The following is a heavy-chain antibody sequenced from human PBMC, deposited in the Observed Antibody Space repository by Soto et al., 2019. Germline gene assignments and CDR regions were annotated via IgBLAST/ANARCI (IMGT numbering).Heavy chain of an antibody. CDR3: ARFRYYDISAYLYY. CDR1: GFTFSGYG. CDR2: IWYDGSNK. D-gene: IGHD3-22*01. J-gene: IGHJ4*02. Sequence: QVQLVESGGGVVQPGRSLRLSCAASGFTFSGYGMHWVRQAPGKGLEWVEVIWYDGSNKYYADYVKGRFTISRDNSKITLDLQMNSLRAEDTAVFYGARFRYYDISAYLYYWGQGTLVTVSS. V-gene: IGHV3-33*01.